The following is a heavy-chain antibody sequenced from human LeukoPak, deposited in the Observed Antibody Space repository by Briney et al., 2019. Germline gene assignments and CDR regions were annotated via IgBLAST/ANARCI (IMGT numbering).Heavy chain of an antibody. CDR2: IYYSGHT. D-gene: IGHD3-10*01. V-gene: IGHV4-39*07. CDR3: AKEYMIRGAPAPDY. J-gene: IGHJ4*02. Sequence: SETLSLTCTVSGDSISSSSSSYWGWIRQPPGKGLEWIGNIYYSGHTYYNSSLKSRVTISVDTSRNQFSLNLRSVTAADTAFYYCAKEYMIRGAPAPDYWDQGTLITVSS. CDR1: GDSISSSSSSY.